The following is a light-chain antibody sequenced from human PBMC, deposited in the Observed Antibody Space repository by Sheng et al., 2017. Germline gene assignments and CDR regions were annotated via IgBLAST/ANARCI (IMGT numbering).Light chain of an antibody. CDR3: QQYGSSPYT. CDR2: GAS. Sequence: IVLTQSPGTLSLSPGERATLSCRASHIITSSFLSWYQQKPGQAPRLLINGASSRATGIPDRFSGSGSGTDFTLSISRLEPEDFAVYYCQQYGSSPYTFGQGTKLEI. J-gene: IGKJ2*01. V-gene: IGKV3-20*01. CDR1: HIITSSF.